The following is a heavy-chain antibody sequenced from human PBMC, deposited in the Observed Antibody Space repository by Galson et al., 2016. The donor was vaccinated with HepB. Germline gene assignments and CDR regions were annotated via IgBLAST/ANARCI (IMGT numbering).Heavy chain of an antibody. Sequence: ETLSLTCTVSGDSIXDSYWSWIRQXPGKGLEWIAYIYYTGTTNYNPSLKSRIKISLDTSKTQFSLNLTSVTAADTAVYYCARLKTDHGDYVRFDPWGQGTLVTVSS. CDR3: ARLKTDHGDYVRFDP. J-gene: IGHJ5*02. CDR2: IYYTGTT. V-gene: IGHV4-59*08. CDR1: GDSIXDSY. D-gene: IGHD4-17*01.